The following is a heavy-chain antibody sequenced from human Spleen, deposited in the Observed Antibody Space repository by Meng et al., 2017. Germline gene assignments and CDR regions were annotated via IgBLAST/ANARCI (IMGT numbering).Heavy chain of an antibody. V-gene: IGHV3-48*03. CDR3: ARDVAGRGGY. Sequence: GESLKISCTASGFTFGDYAMSWVRQAPGKGLEWVSYISSRGGTKYYADSVKDRFTISRDNAKSSLYLQMNSLRGEDTAVYYCARDVAGRGGYWGQGTLVTVSS. D-gene: IGHD2-15*01. CDR1: GFTFGDYA. CDR2: ISSRGGTK. J-gene: IGHJ4*02.